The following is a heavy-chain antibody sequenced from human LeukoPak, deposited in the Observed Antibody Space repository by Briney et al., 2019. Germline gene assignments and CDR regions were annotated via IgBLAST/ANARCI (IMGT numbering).Heavy chain of an antibody. V-gene: IGHV3-23*01. J-gene: IGHJ4*02. D-gene: IGHD4-23*01. CDR1: GFTFSSYA. CDR2: ISGSGDDT. Sequence: GGSLRLSCAASGFTFSSYAMSWVRQAPGKGLEWVSTISGSGDDTYYADSVKGRLTISRDSSKNTLYLQMNSLRAEDTAVYYCAKEPTVVTPGGFDYWGQGTLVTVSS. CDR3: AKEPTVVTPGGFDY.